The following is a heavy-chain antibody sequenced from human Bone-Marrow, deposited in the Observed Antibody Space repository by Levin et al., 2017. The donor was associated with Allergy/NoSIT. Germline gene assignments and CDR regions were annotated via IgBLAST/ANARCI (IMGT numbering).Heavy chain of an antibody. V-gene: IGHV3-21*01. D-gene: IGHD1-26*01. CDR1: GFTFSSYS. J-gene: IGHJ4*02. CDR2: ISSSSSYI. Sequence: GGSLRLSCAASGFTFSSYSMNWVRQAPGKGLEWVSSISSSSSYIYYADSVKGRFTISRDNAKNSLYLQMNSLRAEDTAVYYCARDGGSGSRFWDYWGQGTLVTVSS. CDR3: ARDGGSGSRFWDY.